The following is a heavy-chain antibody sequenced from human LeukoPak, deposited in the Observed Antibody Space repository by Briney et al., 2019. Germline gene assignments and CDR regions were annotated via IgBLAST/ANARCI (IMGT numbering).Heavy chain of an antibody. CDR2: ISSSSSYI. CDR1: GFTFSSYS. V-gene: IGHV3-21*01. J-gene: IGHJ4*02. D-gene: IGHD3-22*01. Sequence: GGSLRLSCAASGFTFSSYSMNWVRQAPGKGLEWVSSISSSSSYIYYADSVKGRFTISRDNAKNSLYLQMNSLRAEDTAVYYRARTTYYYDSSGYYFDYWGQGTLVTVSS. CDR3: ARTTYYYDSSGYYFDY.